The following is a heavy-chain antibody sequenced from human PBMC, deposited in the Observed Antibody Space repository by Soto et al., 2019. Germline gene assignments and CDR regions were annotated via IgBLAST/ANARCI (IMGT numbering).Heavy chain of an antibody. CDR1: GYTCPSYD. CDR2: MNPNSGNT. V-gene: IGHV1-8*01. Sequence: VPSAKVSCRASGYTCPSYDINRARQASGEGRACMGWMNPNSGNTGYAQKFQGRVSMTRNTSISTAYIELSSLRSEDTAVYYCASTDRSSTSCYQYYYHDKDVWGQRTT. J-gene: IGHJ6*02. CDR3: ASTDRSSTSCYQYYYHDKDV. D-gene: IGHD2-2*01.